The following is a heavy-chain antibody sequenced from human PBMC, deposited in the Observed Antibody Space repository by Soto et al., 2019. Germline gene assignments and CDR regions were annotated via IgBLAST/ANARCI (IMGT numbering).Heavy chain of an antibody. V-gene: IGHV1-8*01. J-gene: IGHJ6*02. D-gene: IGHD1-1*01. CDR1: GYTFTSYD. CDR3: ARERTGTTSMDV. CDR2: MNPNSGYT. Sequence: QVQLVQSGAEVKKPGASVKVSCKASGYTFTSYDINWVRQATGQGLEWMGWMNPNSGYTAYAQKFPGRVTMTRNTSISTAYMELRSLRSEDTAVYYCARERTGTTSMDVWCQGTTVSVSS.